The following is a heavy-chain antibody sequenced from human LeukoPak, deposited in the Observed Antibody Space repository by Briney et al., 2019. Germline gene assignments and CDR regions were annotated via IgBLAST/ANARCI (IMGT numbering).Heavy chain of an antibody. Sequence: GASVKVSCKASGYTFTGHYIHWVRQAPGQGLEWMGYLNPDSGDTIYAQKFRGRVTLTGDTSITTTYMDLSSLRSDDAAVYYCARDSSRSTWYGGSSDWGQGTLVIVSS. CDR3: ARDSSRSTWYGGSSD. V-gene: IGHV1-2*02. D-gene: IGHD6-13*01. CDR2: LNPDSGDT. J-gene: IGHJ4*02. CDR1: GYTFTGHY.